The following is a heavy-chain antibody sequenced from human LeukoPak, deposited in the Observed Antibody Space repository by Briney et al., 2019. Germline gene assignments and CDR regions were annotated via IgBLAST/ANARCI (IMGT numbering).Heavy chain of an antibody. D-gene: IGHD4-11*01. Sequence: GGSLRFSCAASGFTFSSYGMHWVRQAPGRGLAWVAVISFDGSNKFYADSVKGRFTISRDNSKNTLYLQMTSLRAEDTAVYCCAKDGLFLTTELKFFYMDVWGKGTTVTVSS. CDR3: AKDGLFLTTELKFFYMDV. CDR1: GFTFSSYG. J-gene: IGHJ6*03. V-gene: IGHV3-30*18. CDR2: ISFDGSNK.